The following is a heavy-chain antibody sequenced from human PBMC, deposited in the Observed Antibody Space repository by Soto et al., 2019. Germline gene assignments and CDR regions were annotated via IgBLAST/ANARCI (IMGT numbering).Heavy chain of an antibody. V-gene: IGHV3-23*01. D-gene: IGHD6-13*01. J-gene: IGHJ4*02. CDR3: AKGNGAAGGSGAYFHS. CDR2: ITNSGGNT. CDR1: GFTFRSYA. Sequence: QLLESGGGLVQPGGSLRLSCATSGFTFRSYAMSWVRQAPGKGLQWVSTITNSGGNTFYAGSVKGRFTISRDNSKSTVSLQINSLKAEDTAIYYCAKGNGAAGGSGAYFHSLSQGTLVTVSS.